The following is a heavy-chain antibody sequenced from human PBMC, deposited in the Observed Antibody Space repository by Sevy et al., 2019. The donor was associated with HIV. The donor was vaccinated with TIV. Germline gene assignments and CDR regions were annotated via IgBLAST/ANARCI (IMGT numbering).Heavy chain of an antibody. CDR1: GFIFDDYG. CDR2: ISHDGGKK. J-gene: IGHJ6*02. Sequence: GGSLRLSCVASGFIFDDYGMHWVRQAPGKGLEWVALISHDGGKKYYADSVRGRFISSRDNSKNTLYLQMNTLRRDDTAAYFCTKDPPVYGDFPYGMDVWGQGTTVTVSS. CDR3: TKDPPVYGDFPYGMDV. D-gene: IGHD4-17*01. V-gene: IGHV3-30*18.